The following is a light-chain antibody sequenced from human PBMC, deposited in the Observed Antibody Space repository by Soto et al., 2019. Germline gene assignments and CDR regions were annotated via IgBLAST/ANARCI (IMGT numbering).Light chain of an antibody. CDR2: GAS. CDR1: QSISTW. V-gene: IGKV1-5*01. CDR3: QQYNSYST. J-gene: IGKJ1*01. Sequence: DIQMTQSPPTLSASVGDRVTITCRASQSISTWLAWYQQKPGKAPKLLIYGASTLESGVPTRFSGSGSGTEITLTISRLQPDDFATYYCQQYNSYSTFGQGTKVDIK.